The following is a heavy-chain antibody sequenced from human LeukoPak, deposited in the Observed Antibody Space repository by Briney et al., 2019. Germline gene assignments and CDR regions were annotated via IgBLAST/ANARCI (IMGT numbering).Heavy chain of an antibody. J-gene: IGHJ4*02. CDR3: TRVSYADGGSFDY. CDR1: GFTFSSYY. CDR2: ISRSTNYT. V-gene: IGHV3-21*01. Sequence: GGSLRLSCAASGFTFSSYYMNWVRQAPGKGLEWVSSISRSTNYTYYADSVKGRFTISRDNAKNSLYLQMNSLTAEDTAVYYCTRVSYADGGSFDYWGQGTLVTVSS. D-gene: IGHD3-16*01.